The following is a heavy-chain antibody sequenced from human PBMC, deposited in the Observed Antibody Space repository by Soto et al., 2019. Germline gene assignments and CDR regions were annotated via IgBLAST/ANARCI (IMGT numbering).Heavy chain of an antibody. J-gene: IGHJ6*02. Sequence: PSETLSLTCAVYGGSFSGYYWSWIRQPPGKGLEWIGEINHSGSTNYNPSLKSRVTISVDTSKNQFSLKLSSMTAADTAVYYCARHYYGSGSYYGYYYYYGMDVWGQGTTVTVSS. CDR2: INHSGST. CDR1: GGSFSGYY. D-gene: IGHD3-10*01. V-gene: IGHV4-34*01. CDR3: ARHYYGSGSYYGYYYYYGMDV.